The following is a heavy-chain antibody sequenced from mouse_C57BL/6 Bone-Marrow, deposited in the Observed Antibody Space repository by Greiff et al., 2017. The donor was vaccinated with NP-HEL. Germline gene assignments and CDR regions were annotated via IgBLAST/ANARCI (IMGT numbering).Heavy chain of an antibody. V-gene: IGHV14-4*01. CDR2: IDPENGDT. Sequence: EVQLVESGAELVRPGASVKLSCTASGFNIKDDYMHWVKQRPEQGLEWIGWIDPENGDTEYASKFQGKATITADTSSNTAYLQLSSLTSEDTAVYYCTTVITTWYFDVWGTGTTVTVSS. CDR3: TTVITTWYFDV. D-gene: IGHD1-1*01. J-gene: IGHJ1*03. CDR1: GFNIKDDY.